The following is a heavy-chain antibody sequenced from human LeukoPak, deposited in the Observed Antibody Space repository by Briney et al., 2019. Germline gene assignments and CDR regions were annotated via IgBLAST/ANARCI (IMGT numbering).Heavy chain of an antibody. CDR3: ARGHDAFDI. CDR2: ISYDGSNT. CDR1: GFTFSSYA. Sequence: PGRSLRLSCAASGFTFSSYAMHWVRQAPGKGLEWVAVISYDGSNTYYADSVKGRFTISRDNSKNTLYLQMNSLRAEDTAVYYCARGHDAFDIWGQGTMVTVSS. J-gene: IGHJ3*02. V-gene: IGHV3-30-3*01.